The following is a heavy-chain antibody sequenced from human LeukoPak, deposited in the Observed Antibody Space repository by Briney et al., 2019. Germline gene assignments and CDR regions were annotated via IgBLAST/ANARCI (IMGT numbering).Heavy chain of an antibody. CDR2: ISYDGSNK. D-gene: IGHD1-26*01. Sequence: GGSLRLSCAASGFTFSSYVVHWVRQAPGKGLEWVALISYDGSNKYYADSVKGRFTISRDNSKNTLYLQMDSLRAEDTAMYYCARSVGATTDWFDPWGQGTLVTVSS. CDR3: ARSVGATTDWFDP. V-gene: IGHV3-30*03. J-gene: IGHJ5*02. CDR1: GFTFSSYV.